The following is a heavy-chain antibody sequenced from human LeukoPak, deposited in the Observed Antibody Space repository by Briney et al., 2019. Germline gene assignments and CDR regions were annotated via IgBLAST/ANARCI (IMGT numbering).Heavy chain of an antibody. Sequence: GGSLRLSCAASGFTVSTYTMNWVRQAPGKGLEWVSFISISSSYIYYADSVKGRFTISRDNAKNSLYLQMNSLRAEDTAVYYCARGPHSALDTDDAFDIWGQGTMVTVSS. J-gene: IGHJ3*02. D-gene: IGHD5-18*01. CDR1: GFTVSTYT. V-gene: IGHV3-21*06. CDR2: ISISSSYI. CDR3: ARGPHSALDTDDAFDI.